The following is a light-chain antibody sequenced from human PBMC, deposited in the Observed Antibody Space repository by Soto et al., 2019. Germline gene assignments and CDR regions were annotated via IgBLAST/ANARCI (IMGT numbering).Light chain of an antibody. Sequence: EIVLTQSPGTLSLSPGEGATLSCRASQSVSSSYLAWYQQKPGQAPRLLIYGASSRATGIPDRFSGSGSGTDFTLTISRLEPEDFAVYYCQQYGSSPLGQGTKVEIK. CDR2: GAS. CDR3: QQYGSSP. J-gene: IGKJ1*01. CDR1: QSVSSSY. V-gene: IGKV3-20*01.